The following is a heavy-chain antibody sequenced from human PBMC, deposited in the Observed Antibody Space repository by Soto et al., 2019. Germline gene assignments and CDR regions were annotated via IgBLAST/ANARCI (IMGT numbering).Heavy chain of an antibody. J-gene: IGHJ4*02. V-gene: IGHV3-30*18. CDR1: GFTFSSYG. Sequence: QVQLVESGGGVVQPGRSLRLSCASSGFTFSSYGMHWVRQAPGKGLEWEAVISYDGSNKYYADSVKGLFTISRDNFQNTLYLQMNGLGAEDTAVYYWAKQPGGLVPAAHEYVDYWGQGTLVTVSS. D-gene: IGHD2-2*01. CDR3: AKQPGGLVPAAHEYVDY. CDR2: ISYDGSNK.